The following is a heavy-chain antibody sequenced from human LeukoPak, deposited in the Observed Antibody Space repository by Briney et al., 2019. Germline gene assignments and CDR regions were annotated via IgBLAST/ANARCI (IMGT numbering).Heavy chain of an antibody. D-gene: IGHD3-10*01. CDR2: IRYDGTDK. V-gene: IGHV3-30*02. CDR3: ASYYASGLFDY. J-gene: IGHJ4*02. Sequence: GGSLRLSCAASGFTFSRYAMHWVRQAPGKGLESVASIRYDGTDKYYQDSVKGRLTISRDNSKSTLYLQMNSLRADDAALYYCASYYASGLFDYWGQGTLVTVSS. CDR1: GFTFSRYA.